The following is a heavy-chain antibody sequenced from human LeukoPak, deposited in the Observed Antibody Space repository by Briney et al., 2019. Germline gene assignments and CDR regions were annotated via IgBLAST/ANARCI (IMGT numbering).Heavy chain of an antibody. Sequence: ASVKVSCKASGYTFTDNYIHWVRQAPGQGLEWMGWINPLSGGPMYAQKFQGRVTMTRDTSLSTAYIELNGLKSDDTAIYYCAREGIKIFGGWAPFDPWGQGTLVTVS. V-gene: IGHV1-2*02. CDR1: GYTFTDNY. D-gene: IGHD3-3*01. J-gene: IGHJ5*02. CDR3: AREGIKIFGGWAPFDP. CDR2: INPLSGGP.